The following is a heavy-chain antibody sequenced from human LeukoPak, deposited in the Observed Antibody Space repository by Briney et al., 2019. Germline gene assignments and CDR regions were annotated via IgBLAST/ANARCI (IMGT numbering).Heavy chain of an antibody. J-gene: IGHJ4*02. D-gene: IGHD6-25*01. CDR2: INHSGST. CDR1: GGSFSGYY. Sequence: PSETLSLTCAVYGGSFSGYYWSWIRQPPGKGLEWIGEINHSGSTNYNPSLKSRVTISVDTSKNQFSLRLSSVTAADTAVYYCARGYYSIGYWGQGTLVTVSS. CDR3: ARGYYSIGY. V-gene: IGHV4-34*01.